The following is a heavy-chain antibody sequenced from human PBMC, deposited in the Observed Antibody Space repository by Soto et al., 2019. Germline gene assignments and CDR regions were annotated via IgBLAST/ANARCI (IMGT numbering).Heavy chain of an antibody. D-gene: IGHD2-8*02. V-gene: IGHV4-34*01. J-gene: IGHJ4*02. CDR2: INHSGST. Sequence: QVQLQQWGAGLLKPSETLSLTCAVYGGSFSGYYWTWIRQPPGTGLEWIGEINHSGSTNYNPSLKSRVTVSVDTSKNHFPLTLTSVTAADTAVYYCARDKITGLFDYWGQGTLVTVSS. CDR3: ARDKITGLFDY. CDR1: GGSFSGYY.